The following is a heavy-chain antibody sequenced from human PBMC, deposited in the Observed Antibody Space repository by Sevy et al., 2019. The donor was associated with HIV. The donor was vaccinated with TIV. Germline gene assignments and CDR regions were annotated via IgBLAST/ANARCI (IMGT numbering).Heavy chain of an antibody. D-gene: IGHD1-1*01. CDR1: GPTFSTYG. V-gene: IGHV3-30*18. J-gene: IGHJ4*02. CDR3: AKTYADTTEDLYYYDS. Sequence: GGSLRLSCAASGPTFSTYGMHWVRQAPGKGLEWVALISGDGSNTYYAGSVTGRFTISRDHSKNTLYLQMNSLRADDTAMYYCAKTYADTTEDLYYYDSWGQGTLVTVSS. CDR2: ISGDGSNT.